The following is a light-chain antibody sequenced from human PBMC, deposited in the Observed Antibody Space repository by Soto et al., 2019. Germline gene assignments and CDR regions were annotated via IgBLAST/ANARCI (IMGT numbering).Light chain of an antibody. CDR1: QTISSY. CDR2: AAS. Sequence: DIQMTQSPSSRSASVGDRVTITCRASQTISSYLNWYQQKPGKAPKLLIYAASTLQSGVPSRFTGSGSGTDFTLTISSLQPEDFATYYCHQTFSTPITFGQGTRLEIK. J-gene: IGKJ5*01. CDR3: HQTFSTPIT. V-gene: IGKV1-39*01.